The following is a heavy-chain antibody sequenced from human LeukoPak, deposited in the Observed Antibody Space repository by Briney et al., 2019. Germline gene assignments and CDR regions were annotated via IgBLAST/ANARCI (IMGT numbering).Heavy chain of an antibody. CDR3: AATTPYYYDSSGYYPYWFDY. CDR1: GFTFSSYA. CDR2: ISGSGGST. D-gene: IGHD3-22*01. J-gene: IGHJ4*02. Sequence: GGSLRLSCAASGFTFSSYATSWVRQAPGKGLEWVSAISGSGGSTYYADSVKGRFTISRDNSKNTLYLQMNSLRAEDTAVYYCAATTPYYYDSSGYYPYWFDYWGQGTLVTVSS. V-gene: IGHV3-23*01.